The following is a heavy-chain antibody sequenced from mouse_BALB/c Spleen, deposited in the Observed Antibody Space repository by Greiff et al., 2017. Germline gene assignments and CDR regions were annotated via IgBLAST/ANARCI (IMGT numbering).Heavy chain of an antibody. CDR3: TRRGYDYDWFAY. CDR1: GYTFTSYW. Sequence: QVQLKQPGAELVKPGASVKMSCKASGYTFTSYWMHWVKQRPGQGLEWIGVIDPSDSYTSYNQKFKGKATLTVDTSSSTAYMQLSSLTSEDSAVYYCTRRGYDYDWFAYWGQGTLVTVSA. D-gene: IGHD2-4*01. V-gene: IGHV1S127*01. J-gene: IGHJ3*01. CDR2: IDPSDSYT.